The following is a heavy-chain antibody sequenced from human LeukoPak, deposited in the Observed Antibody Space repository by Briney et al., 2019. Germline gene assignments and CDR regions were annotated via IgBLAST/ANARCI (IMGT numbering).Heavy chain of an antibody. CDR1: RFTFSSYD. Sequence: GGSLRLSCAASRFTFSSYDMNWVRQAPGKGLEWVSYISSSGSTIHYADSVKGRFTISRDNAKNSLYLQMNSLRAEDTAVYYCARGVRPDAYDVWSQGTMVTVSS. J-gene: IGHJ3*01. V-gene: IGHV3-48*03. CDR3: ARGVRPDAYDV. CDR2: ISSSGSTI. D-gene: IGHD3-10*02.